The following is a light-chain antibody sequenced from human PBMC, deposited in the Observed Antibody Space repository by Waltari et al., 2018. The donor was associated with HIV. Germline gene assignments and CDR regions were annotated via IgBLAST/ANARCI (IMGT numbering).Light chain of an antibody. J-gene: IGKJ2*01. V-gene: IGKV3-11*01. Sequence: EIVLTQSPATLSLSPGERATLSCRASQSVSSYLAWYQQKPGRAPRLLIYDASNRATDIPARFSGSGSGTDVTLTISSLEPEDFAVYYCQQRSNRPPKYTFGQGTKLEIK. CDR3: QQRSNRPPKYT. CDR1: QSVSSY. CDR2: DAS.